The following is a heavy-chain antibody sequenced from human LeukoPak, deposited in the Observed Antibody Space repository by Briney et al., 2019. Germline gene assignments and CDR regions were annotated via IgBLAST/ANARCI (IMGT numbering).Heavy chain of an antibody. CDR3: ARPSYIGYCSRSTCNREAFDV. Sequence: PSETLSLTCTVSGGSISTNHYNWGWIRQPPGKGLEWIGSIFYSGTTYHNPSLKNRVSISVDASRRQLSLQLTSVTAADTAVHYCARPSYIGYCSRSTCNREAFDVWGQGTVVTVS. CDR2: IFYSGTT. V-gene: IGHV4-39*01. J-gene: IGHJ3*01. CDR1: GGSISTNHYN. D-gene: IGHD2-2*01.